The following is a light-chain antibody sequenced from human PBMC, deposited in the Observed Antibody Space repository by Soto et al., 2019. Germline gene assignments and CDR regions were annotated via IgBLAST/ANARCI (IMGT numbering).Light chain of an antibody. CDR2: DVS. V-gene: IGLV2-14*01. CDR1: SSDVGGYNY. J-gene: IGLJ1*01. CDR3: SSYTSSSLFV. Sequence: QSALTQPASVSGSPGQSITISCTGTSSDVGGYNYVSWYQQHPGKVPKLKIYDVSNRPSGVSNRFSGSKSGNTASLTISGLQAEDEADYYCSSYTSSSLFVFGTGTKVTVL.